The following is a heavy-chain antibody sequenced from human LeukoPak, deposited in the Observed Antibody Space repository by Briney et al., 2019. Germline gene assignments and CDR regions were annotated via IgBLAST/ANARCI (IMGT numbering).Heavy chain of an antibody. D-gene: IGHD2-21*02. V-gene: IGHV1-24*01. J-gene: IGHJ4*02. CDR3: ATDTPRGDWCFDY. CDR1: GYTLTELS. CDR2: FDPEDGET. Sequence: ASVKVSCKVSGYTLTELSMRWVRQAPGKGLEWMGGFDPEDGETIYAQKFQGRVTMTEDTSTDTAYMELSSLRSEDTAVYYCATDTPRGDWCFDYWGQGTLVTVSS.